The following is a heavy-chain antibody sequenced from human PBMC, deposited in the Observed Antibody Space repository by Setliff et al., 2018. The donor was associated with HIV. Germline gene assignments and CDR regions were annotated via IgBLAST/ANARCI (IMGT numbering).Heavy chain of an antibody. Sequence: GGSLRLSCAASGFTFSSYSMNWVRQAPGKGLEWVSSISSSSSYIYYADSVKGRFTISRDNAKSSLYLQMDSLRVEDTSVYYCWSGYTSGRWGQGTLVTVSS. CDR2: ISSSSSYI. CDR3: WSGYTSGR. V-gene: IGHV3-21*06. CDR1: GFTFSSYS. J-gene: IGHJ4*02. D-gene: IGHD6-19*01.